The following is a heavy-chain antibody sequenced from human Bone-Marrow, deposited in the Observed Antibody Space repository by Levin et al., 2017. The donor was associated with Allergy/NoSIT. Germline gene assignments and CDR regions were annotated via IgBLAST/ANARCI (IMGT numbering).Heavy chain of an antibody. Sequence: SETLSLTCTVSGGSISSGSYYWIWVRQPPGKGLEWIGRFYASGTTSYNPSLNSRVTISGHTSENEVSLKLSSVTAADTAGYYCARGIAATVTDGFDIWGQGTVVTVSS. CDR3: ARGIAATVTDGFDI. CDR1: GGSISSGSYY. V-gene: IGHV4-61*02. CDR2: FYASGTT. J-gene: IGHJ3*02. D-gene: IGHD4-17*01.